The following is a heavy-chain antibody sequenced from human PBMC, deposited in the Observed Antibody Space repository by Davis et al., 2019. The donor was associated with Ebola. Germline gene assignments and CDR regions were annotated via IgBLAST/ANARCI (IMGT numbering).Heavy chain of an antibody. CDR2: INSDGSST. CDR1: GFTFSSYW. CDR3: ASEMTTFYYYYGMDV. J-gene: IGHJ6*02. V-gene: IGHV3-74*01. D-gene: IGHD4-11*01. Sequence: GESLKISCAASGFTFSSYWMHWVRQAPGKGLVWVSRINSDGSSTSYADSVKGRFTISRDNAKNTLYLQMNSLRAEGTAVYYCASEMTTFYYYYGMDVWGQGTTVTVSS.